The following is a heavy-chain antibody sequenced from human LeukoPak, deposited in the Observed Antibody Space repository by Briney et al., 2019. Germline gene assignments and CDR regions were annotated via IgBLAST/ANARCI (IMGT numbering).Heavy chain of an antibody. CDR3: AKGRLVLDY. V-gene: IGHV3-23*01. Sequence: GGSLRLSCAATGFTFSNYAMRWVRQAPGKGLEWVASISDSGGKTYYADSAKGRFAISRDNSKKTLYLQMDRLRAEDTAVYYCAKGRLVLDYWGQGTLVTVSS. D-gene: IGHD6-6*01. CDR1: GFTFSNYA. J-gene: IGHJ4*02. CDR2: ISDSGGKT.